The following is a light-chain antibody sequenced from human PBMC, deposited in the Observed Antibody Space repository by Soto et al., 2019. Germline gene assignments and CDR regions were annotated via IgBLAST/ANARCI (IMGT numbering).Light chain of an antibody. CDR2: KAI. Sequence: DIQMTQSPSTLSASVGDRVTITCRAIQSITTWLAWYQQKTGKAPKLLIYKAINLQSGVPSRFSGSGSGTEFTLTISSLQPDDFGTYYCQRYNDYQYVFGQGTKLDMK. V-gene: IGKV1-5*03. CDR3: QRYNDYQYV. J-gene: IGKJ2*01. CDR1: QSITTW.